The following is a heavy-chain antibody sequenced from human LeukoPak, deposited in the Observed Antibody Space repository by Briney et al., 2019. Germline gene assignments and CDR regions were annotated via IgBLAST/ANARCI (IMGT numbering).Heavy chain of an antibody. J-gene: IGHJ4*02. Sequence: PGGSLRLSCAPSGFPFSSYAMSWVRQAPGKGLECVSCICGSGGSTYYADSVKGRFTISRDNSRENSKDTVYLQMNSLRAEDTAVYYCAKGLSSGWNLKGSDYWGQGTLVTVSS. CDR1: GFPFSSYA. D-gene: IGHD6-19*01. CDR2: ICGSGGST. CDR3: AKGLSSGWNLKGSDY. V-gene: IGHV3-23*01.